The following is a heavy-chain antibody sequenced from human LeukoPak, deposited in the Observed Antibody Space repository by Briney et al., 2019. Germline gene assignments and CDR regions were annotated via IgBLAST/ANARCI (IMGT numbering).Heavy chain of an antibody. CDR1: GFTFSSYA. V-gene: IGHV3-30*18. D-gene: IGHD6-6*01. J-gene: IGHJ6*02. CDR2: ISYDGSNK. Sequence: GGSLRLSCAASGFTFSSYAMSWVRQAPGKGLEWVAVISYDGSNKYYADSVKGRFTISRDNSKNTLYLQMNSLRAEDTAVYYCANIYSSSSFFGYYYGMDVWGQGTTVTVSS. CDR3: ANIYSSSSFFGYYYGMDV.